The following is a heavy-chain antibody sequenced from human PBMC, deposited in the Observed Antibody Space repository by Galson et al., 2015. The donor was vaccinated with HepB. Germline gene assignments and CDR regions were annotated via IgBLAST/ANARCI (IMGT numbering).Heavy chain of an antibody. J-gene: IGHJ4*02. D-gene: IGHD3-22*01. CDR3: ARAGYKANGGYSHY. CDR1: GFTFGSYA. Sequence: SLRLSCAASGFTFGSYAMHWVRQAPGKGLEWVAVISYDGSNKNYADSVNGRYTLSRDNSKNTLYLQVNSLQADDTAVYYCARAGYKANGGYSHYWGQGTLVTVSS. CDR2: ISYDGSNK. V-gene: IGHV3-30-3*01.